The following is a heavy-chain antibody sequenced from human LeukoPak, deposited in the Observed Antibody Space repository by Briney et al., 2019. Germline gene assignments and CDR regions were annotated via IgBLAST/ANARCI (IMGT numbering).Heavy chain of an antibody. CDR3: ARDRVGDSDAFDV. V-gene: IGHV3-7*01. CDR2: IKQDGSEK. D-gene: IGHD2-21*01. Sequence: GGSLRLSCAASGYRFSNNWMSWVRQAPGRGLEWVANIKQDGSEKYYVDSVKGRFTISRDNAKSSLYLQMSSLRAEDTAIYYCARDRVGDSDAFDVWGQGTVVTVSS. J-gene: IGHJ3*01. CDR1: GYRFSNNW.